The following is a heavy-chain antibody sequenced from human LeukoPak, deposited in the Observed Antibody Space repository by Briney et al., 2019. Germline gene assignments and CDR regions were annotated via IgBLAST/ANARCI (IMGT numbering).Heavy chain of an antibody. CDR3: ARDAAYGYDRFDY. CDR1: GFTFSSYW. J-gene: IGHJ4*02. Sequence: PGGSLRLSCAASGFTFSSYWMHWVRQAPGKGLVWVSRINSGGSSTNYADSVKGRFTISRDNAKNSLYLQMNSLRAEDTAVYYCARDAAYGYDRFDYWGQGTQVTVSS. D-gene: IGHD5-18*01. CDR2: INSGGSST. V-gene: IGHV3-74*01.